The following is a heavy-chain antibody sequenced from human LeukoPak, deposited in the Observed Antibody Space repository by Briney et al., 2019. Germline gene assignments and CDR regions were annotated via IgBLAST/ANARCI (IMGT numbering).Heavy chain of an antibody. CDR3: ARDLNRYSGSLGD. D-gene: IGHD1-26*01. J-gene: IGHJ4*02. Sequence: GGSLRLSCAASRFTFSSYSMNWVRQAPGKGLEWVSSISSSSSYIYYADSVKGRFTISRDNAKNSLYLQMNSLRAEDTAVYYCARDLNRYSGSLGDWGQGTLVTVSS. CDR2: ISSSSSYI. CDR1: RFTFSSYS. V-gene: IGHV3-21*01.